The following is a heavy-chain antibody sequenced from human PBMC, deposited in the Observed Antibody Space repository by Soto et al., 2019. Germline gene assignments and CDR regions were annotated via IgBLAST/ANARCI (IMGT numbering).Heavy chain of an antibody. Sequence: QVQLAQSANEVKKPGASVRVSCKAAGYTFIRYGIAWVRQAPGQGLEWMGWISPYNDYTVYAQKFQGRVSMTADTSKGTGYMNLRGLKSDETAVYYCARGGYYDNSWGKLSHYGLDVWGQGTSVSVSS. CDR3: ARGGYYDNSWGKLSHYGLDV. D-gene: IGHD3-16*01. J-gene: IGHJ6*02. CDR2: ISPYNDYT. V-gene: IGHV1-18*01. CDR1: GYTFIRYG.